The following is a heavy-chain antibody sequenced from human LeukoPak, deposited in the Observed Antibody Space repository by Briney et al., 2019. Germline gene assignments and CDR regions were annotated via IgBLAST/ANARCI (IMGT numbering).Heavy chain of an antibody. J-gene: IGHJ4*02. D-gene: IGHD6-19*01. CDR2: IYYSGST. CDR1: GGSISSSSYY. V-gene: IGHV4-39*02. Sequence: PSETLSPTCTVSGGSISSSSYYCGWIPQPPGKGLEWIGSIYYSGSTYYNPSLKSRVTISVDTSKNQFSLKLSSVTAADTAVYYCARDGHVAGPFDYWGQGTLVTVSS. CDR3: ARDGHVAGPFDY.